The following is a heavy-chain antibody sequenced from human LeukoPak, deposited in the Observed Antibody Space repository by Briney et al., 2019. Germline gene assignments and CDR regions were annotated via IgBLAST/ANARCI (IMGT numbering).Heavy chain of an antibody. D-gene: IGHD6-13*01. Sequence: AGGSLRLSCAASGFTSSSYSMNWVRQAPGKGLEWVSSISSSSSYIYYADSVKGRFTISKDNAKNSLYLQMNSLRAEDTAVYYCARDLAAAGDYWGQGTLVTVSS. V-gene: IGHV3-21*01. J-gene: IGHJ4*02. CDR1: GFTSSSYS. CDR3: ARDLAAAGDY. CDR2: ISSSSSYI.